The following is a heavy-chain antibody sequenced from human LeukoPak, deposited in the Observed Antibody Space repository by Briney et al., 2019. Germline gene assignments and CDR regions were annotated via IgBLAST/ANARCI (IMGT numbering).Heavy chain of an antibody. V-gene: IGHV4-59*01. D-gene: IGHD2-15*01. Sequence: SETLSLTCTVSGGSISSYYWSWIRQPPGKGLEWIGYIYYSGSTNYNPSLESRVTISVDTSKNQFSLKLSSVTAADTAVYYCASSPYCSGGSCYSGAFDIWGQGTMVTVSS. CDR2: IYYSGST. CDR3: ASSPYCSGGSCYSGAFDI. CDR1: GGSISSYY. J-gene: IGHJ3*02.